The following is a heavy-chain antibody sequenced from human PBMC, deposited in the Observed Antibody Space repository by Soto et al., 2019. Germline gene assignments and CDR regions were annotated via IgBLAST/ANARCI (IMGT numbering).Heavy chain of an antibody. Sequence: PSETLSLTCTVSGGSVSSGSYYWSWIRQPPGKGLEWIGYIYYSGSTNYNPSLKSRVTISVDTSKNQFSLKLSSVTAADTAVYYCARVPVTSGWYYYYYGMDVWGQGTTVTVSS. CDR2: IYYSGST. V-gene: IGHV4-61*01. J-gene: IGHJ6*02. CDR3: ARVPVTSGWYYYYYGMDV. D-gene: IGHD6-19*01. CDR1: GGSVSSGSYY.